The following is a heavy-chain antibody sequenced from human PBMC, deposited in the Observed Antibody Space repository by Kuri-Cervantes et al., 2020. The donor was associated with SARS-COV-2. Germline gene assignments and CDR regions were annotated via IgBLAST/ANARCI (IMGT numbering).Heavy chain of an antibody. CDR3: ARAFLRGGSDY. Sequence: GGSLRLSCAASGFTFSNYWMHWVRQAPGKGLVWVSRTNTDGSSTSYADSVKGRFTISRDNAKNTLYLQMNSLGAEDTAVYYCARAFLRGGSDYWGQGTLVTVSS. J-gene: IGHJ4*02. V-gene: IGHV3-74*01. D-gene: IGHD1-26*01. CDR1: GFTFSNYW. CDR2: TNTDGSST.